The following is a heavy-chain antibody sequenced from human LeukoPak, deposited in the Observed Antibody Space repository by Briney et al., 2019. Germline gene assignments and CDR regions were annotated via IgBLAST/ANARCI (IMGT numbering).Heavy chain of an antibody. CDR3: TTDRGRTELPLFAS. V-gene: IGHV3-15*01. Sequence: GGSLRLSCAASGFTFINAYMSWARQAPGKGLEWAGRIKSKTHGGTTDYAAPVKGRFTISRDDSKSTLYLQMSSLKTEDTAVYYCTTDRGRTELPLFASWGQGTLVTVSS. D-gene: IGHD1-7*01. J-gene: IGHJ5*01. CDR2: IKSKTHGGTT. CDR1: GFTFINAY.